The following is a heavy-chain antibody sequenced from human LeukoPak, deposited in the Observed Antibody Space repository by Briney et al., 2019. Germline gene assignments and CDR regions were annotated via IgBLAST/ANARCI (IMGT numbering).Heavy chain of an antibody. Sequence: SETLSLTCAVYGGSFSGYYWSWIRQPPGKGLEWIGEINHSGSTNYNPSLKGRVTISEDTSKNQFSLKLSSVTAADTAVYYCARVGRDYDFWSGYYGGYYYGMDVWGQGTTVTVSS. V-gene: IGHV4-34*01. D-gene: IGHD3-3*01. J-gene: IGHJ6*02. CDR1: GGSFSGYY. CDR2: INHSGST. CDR3: ARVGRDYDFWSGYYGGYYYGMDV.